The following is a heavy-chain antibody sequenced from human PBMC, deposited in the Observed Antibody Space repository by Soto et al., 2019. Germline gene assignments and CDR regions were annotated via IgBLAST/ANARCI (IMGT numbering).Heavy chain of an antibody. V-gene: IGHV1-69*02. CDR2: IIPILGIA. CDR3: AGALTRERHAFDI. J-gene: IGHJ3*02. D-gene: IGHD1-1*01. CDR1: GGTFSSYT. Sequence: QVQLVQSGAEVKKPGSSVKVSCKASGGTFSSYTISWVRQAPGQGLEWMGRIIPILGIANYAQKFQGRVTITAYKSMSAAYLGRSSLRSEDTAVYYCAGALTRERHAFDIWGQGTMVTVSS.